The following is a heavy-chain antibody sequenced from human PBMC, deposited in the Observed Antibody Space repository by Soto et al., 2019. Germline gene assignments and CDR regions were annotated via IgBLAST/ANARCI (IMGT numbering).Heavy chain of an antibody. J-gene: IGHJ4*02. CDR2: IYYSGST. CDR3: ARDLGGSGYY. CDR1: GGSISSYY. D-gene: IGHD2-15*01. Sequence: SETLSLTCTVSGGSISSYYWSWIRQPPGKGLEWIGYIYYSGSTNYNPSLKSRVTISVDTSKNQFSLKLSSVTAADTAVYYCARDLGGSGYYWGQGTLLTVSS. V-gene: IGHV4-59*01.